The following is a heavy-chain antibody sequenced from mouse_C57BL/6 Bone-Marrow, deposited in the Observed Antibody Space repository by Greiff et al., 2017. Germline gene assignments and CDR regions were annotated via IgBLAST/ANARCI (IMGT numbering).Heavy chain of an antibody. Sequence: EVKLQESGGGLVKPGRSLKLSCAASGFTFSDYGMHWVRQAPGKGLEWVAYISSGNSSIYYADTVKGRFTISRDNAKNTLFLQMTSLTSEDTAMEYAARHELHYAMDYWGQGTAVTVSS. CDR1: GFTFSDYG. D-gene: IGHD2-1*01. CDR3: ARHELHYAMDY. CDR2: ISSGNSSI. V-gene: IGHV5-17*01. J-gene: IGHJ4*01.